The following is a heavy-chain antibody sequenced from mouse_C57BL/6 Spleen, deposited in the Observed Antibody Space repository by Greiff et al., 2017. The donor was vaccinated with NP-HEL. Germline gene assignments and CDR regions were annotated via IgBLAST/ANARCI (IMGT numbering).Heavy chain of an antibody. D-gene: IGHD2-4*01. J-gene: IGHJ4*01. CDR3: ARLGYDYDGGYAMDY. V-gene: IGHV1-22*01. CDR2: INPNNGGT. CDR1: GYTFTDYN. Sequence: EVQLQQSGPELVKPGASVKMSCKASGYTFTDYNMHWVKQSHGKSLEWIGYINPNNGGTSYNQKFKGKATLTVNKSSSTAYMELRSLTSEESAVYYCARLGYDYDGGYAMDYWGQGTSVTVSS.